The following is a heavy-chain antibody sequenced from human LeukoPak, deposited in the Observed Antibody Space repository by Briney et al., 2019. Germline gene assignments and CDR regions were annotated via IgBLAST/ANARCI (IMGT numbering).Heavy chain of an antibody. D-gene: IGHD1-1*01. Sequence: SETLSLICTVSDDSITRVYWSWIRQPPGKGLEVIGYTYVGGDTNYNPSLKSRVTMSLDTSKHQVSLKMTSVTAADTAVYYCARTERVFDYWGPGILVTVSS. CDR1: DDSITRVY. CDR3: ARTERVFDY. CDR2: TYVGGDT. J-gene: IGHJ4*02. V-gene: IGHV4-4*09.